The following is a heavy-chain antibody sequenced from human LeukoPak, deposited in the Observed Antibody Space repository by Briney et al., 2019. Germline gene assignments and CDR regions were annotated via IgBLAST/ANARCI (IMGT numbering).Heavy chain of an antibody. V-gene: IGHV3-48*04. CDR2: ISSSSNII. CDR3: ARDDIRNYCPSTSCNLRYFQH. CDR1: GFTFSIYS. Sequence: GGSLRLSCAASGFTFSIYSMNWVRQAPGKGLEWVSYISSSSNIIYYADSVKGRFTISRDNAKNSLYLQMNSLRAEDKAVYYCARDDIRNYCPSTSCNLRYFQHWGQGPLVTVSS. D-gene: IGHD2-2*01. J-gene: IGHJ1*01.